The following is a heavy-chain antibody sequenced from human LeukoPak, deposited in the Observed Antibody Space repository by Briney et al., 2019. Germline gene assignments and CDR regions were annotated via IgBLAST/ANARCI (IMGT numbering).Heavy chain of an antibody. CDR1: GGSFSGYY. CDR3: ARGSSSSRSDY. CDR2: INHSGST. D-gene: IGHD6-6*01. V-gene: IGHV4-34*01. Sequence: SETLSLTCAVYGGSFSGYYWSWIRQPPGKGLEWIGEINHSGSTNYNPSLKSRVTISVDTSKNQFSLKLSSVTAADTAVYYCARGSSSSRSDYWGQGTLVTVSS. J-gene: IGHJ4*02.